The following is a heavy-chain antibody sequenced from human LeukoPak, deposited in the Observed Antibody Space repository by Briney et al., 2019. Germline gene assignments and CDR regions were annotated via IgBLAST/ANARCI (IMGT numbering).Heavy chain of an antibody. V-gene: IGHV3-7*03. CDR3: ARGGGLDV. CDR1: GFTFSNSW. CDR2: INQDGSER. J-gene: IGHJ6*02. D-gene: IGHD3-16*01. Sequence: PGGSLRLSCAASGFTFSNSWMHWLRQAPGKGLEWVANINQDGSERYHADSVKGRFTISRDNAKNSLYLQMSNLRAEDTAVYFCARGGGLDVWGQGATVTVSS.